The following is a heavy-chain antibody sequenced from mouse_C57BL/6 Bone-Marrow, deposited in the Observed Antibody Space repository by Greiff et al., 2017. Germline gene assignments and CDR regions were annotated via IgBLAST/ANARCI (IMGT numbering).Heavy chain of an antibody. V-gene: IGHV7-3*01. CDR1: GFTFTDYY. CDR3: ARYRPYYFDY. J-gene: IGHJ2*01. Sequence: EVQRVESGGGLVQPGGSLSLSCAASGFTFTDYYMSWVRQPPGKALEWLGFIRNKANGYTTEYSASVKGRFTISRDNSQSILYRQMNALRAEDSATYYCARYRPYYFDYWGQGTTLTVSS. CDR2: IRNKANGYTT.